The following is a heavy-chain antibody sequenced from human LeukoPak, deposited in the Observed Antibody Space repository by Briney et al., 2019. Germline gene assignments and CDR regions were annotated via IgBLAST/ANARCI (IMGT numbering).Heavy chain of an antibody. CDR3: AREPVTFNNWFDP. CDR2: ISSSSSYI. Sequence: GGSLRLSCAASGFTFSSYSMNWVRQAPGKGLEWVSSISSSSSYIYYADSVKGRFTISRDNAKNSLYLQMNSLRAEDTAVYYCAREPVTFNNWFDPWGQGTPVTVSS. J-gene: IGHJ5*02. D-gene: IGHD2-21*02. CDR1: GFTFSSYS. V-gene: IGHV3-21*01.